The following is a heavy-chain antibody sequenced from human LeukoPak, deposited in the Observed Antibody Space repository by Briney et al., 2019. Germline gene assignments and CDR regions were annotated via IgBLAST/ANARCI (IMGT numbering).Heavy chain of an antibody. D-gene: IGHD3-10*01. Sequence: PSETLSLTCAVYGGSFSGYYWSWIRQPPGKGLEWIGEINHSGSTNYNPSLKSRVTISVDTSKNQFSLKLSSVTAADTAVYYCARDSGTTGEVKFDPWGQGALVTVSS. CDR3: ARDSGTTGEVKFDP. J-gene: IGHJ5*02. V-gene: IGHV4-34*01. CDR2: INHSGST. CDR1: GGSFSGYY.